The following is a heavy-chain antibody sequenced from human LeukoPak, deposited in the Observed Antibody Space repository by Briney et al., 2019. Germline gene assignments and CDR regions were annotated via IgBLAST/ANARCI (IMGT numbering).Heavy chain of an antibody. Sequence: ASVKVSCKASGYTFTSYGISWVRQAPGQGLEWMGWISAYNGNTHYAQKFQDTVTMTTDTSASTAYMELRGLRSDDTAVYYCARDFGGQCGSRILYGMDVWGQGTTVTVSS. V-gene: IGHV1-18*01. CDR3: ARDFGGQCGSRILYGMDV. J-gene: IGHJ6*02. CDR1: GYTFTSYG. CDR2: ISAYNGNT. D-gene: IGHD1-26*01.